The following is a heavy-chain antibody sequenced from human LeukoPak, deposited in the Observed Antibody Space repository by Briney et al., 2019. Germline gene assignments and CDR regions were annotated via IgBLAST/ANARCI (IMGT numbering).Heavy chain of an antibody. D-gene: IGHD5-24*01. CDR1: GASINNYD. Sequence: SETLSLTCTVPGASINNYDWRWVRQPPGKGLERIGNMYSSGSSTYNPSLKSPVTMSRDPSRNQLSLRVTSVTAADTAVYYCARGGWLKTSYYFVFWGQGSLVTVSS. V-gene: IGHV4-59*01. CDR3: ARGGWLKTSYYFVF. J-gene: IGHJ4*02. CDR2: MYSSGSS.